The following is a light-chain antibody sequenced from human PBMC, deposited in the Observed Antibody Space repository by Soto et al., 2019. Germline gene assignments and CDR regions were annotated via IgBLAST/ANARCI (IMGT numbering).Light chain of an antibody. Sequence: EIVMTQSPVTLSVSPGERATLSCRASQTVTTDLAWYQQKPGPAPRLVHHGASTRATDFPARFSGSGSGTEFTLTISSLQSEDIAVYYCHQYYTWPRTFGQGTKVDIK. J-gene: IGKJ1*01. CDR1: QTVTTD. V-gene: IGKV3-15*01. CDR3: HQYYTWPRT. CDR2: GAS.